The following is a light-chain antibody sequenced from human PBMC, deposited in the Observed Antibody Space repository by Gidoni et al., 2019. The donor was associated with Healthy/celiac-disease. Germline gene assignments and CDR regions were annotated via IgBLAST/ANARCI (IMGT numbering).Light chain of an antibody. CDR1: QSVSSY. Sequence: DIVLTQSPATLSLSPGDRATLSCRASQSVSSYVAWYQQKPGQAPRLLIYDASNRATGIPARFSGSGSGTDFTRTISSLEPEDFAVYYCQQRSNWTPSLTFGGGTKVEIK. V-gene: IGKV3-11*01. J-gene: IGKJ4*01. CDR3: QQRSNWTPSLT. CDR2: DAS.